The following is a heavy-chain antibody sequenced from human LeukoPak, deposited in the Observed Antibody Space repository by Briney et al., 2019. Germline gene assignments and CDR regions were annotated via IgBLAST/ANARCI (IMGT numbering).Heavy chain of an antibody. CDR2: ISGSGSGGST. CDR1: GFTFSSSA. CDR3: ARDRSGYSSSWYYWFDP. J-gene: IGHJ5*02. D-gene: IGHD6-13*01. Sequence: GGSLRLSCAASGFTFSSSAMSWVRQAPGKGLEWVSNISGSGSGGSTYYVDSVKGRFTISRDNSKNTLYLQMNSLRAEDTAVYYCARDRSGYSSSWYYWFDPWGQGTLVTVSS. V-gene: IGHV3-23*01.